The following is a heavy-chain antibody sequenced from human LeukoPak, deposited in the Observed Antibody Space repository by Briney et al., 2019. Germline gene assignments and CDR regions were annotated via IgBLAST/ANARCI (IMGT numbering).Heavy chain of an antibody. CDR1: GYSISSDYN. V-gene: IGHV4-38-2*01. Sequence: PSETLSLTCGVSGYSISSDYNWGWIRQPPGKGLEWIGNIYHSGTTYYNPSLKSRVTISVDTSKNQFSLKLNSMTAADTAVYYCARVWMVYAAFDLWGQGTPVTVSS. CDR3: ARVWMVYAAFDL. D-gene: IGHD2-8*01. CDR2: IYHSGTT. J-gene: IGHJ5*02.